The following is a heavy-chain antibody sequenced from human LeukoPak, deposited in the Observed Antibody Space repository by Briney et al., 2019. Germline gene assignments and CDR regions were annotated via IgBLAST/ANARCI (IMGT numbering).Heavy chain of an antibody. CDR2: IYYSGST. CDR1: GGSISSGDYY. J-gene: IGHJ5*02. V-gene: IGHV4-30-4*01. D-gene: IGHD3-10*01. CDR3: ARVTDYYGSGGYSKAWFDP. Sequence: PSQTLSLTCTVSGGSISSGDYYWGWIRQPPGKGLEWIGYIYYSGSTYYNPSLKSRVTISVDTSKNQFSLKLSSVTAADTAVYYCARVTDYYGSGGYSKAWFDPWGQGTLVTVSS.